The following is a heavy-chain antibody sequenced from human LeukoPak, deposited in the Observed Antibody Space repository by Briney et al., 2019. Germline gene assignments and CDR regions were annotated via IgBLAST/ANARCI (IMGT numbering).Heavy chain of an antibody. J-gene: IGHJ4*02. V-gene: IGHV4-59*01. D-gene: IGHD3-10*01. Sequence: SETLSLTCTVSGGSISSYYWSWIRQPPGKGLEWIGYIYYSGSTNYNPSLKSRVTISVDTSKNQFSLKLSSVTAADTAVYYCGRVVRGVTVIDYWGQGTLVTVSS. CDR3: GRVVRGVTVIDY. CDR1: GGSISSYY. CDR2: IYYSGST.